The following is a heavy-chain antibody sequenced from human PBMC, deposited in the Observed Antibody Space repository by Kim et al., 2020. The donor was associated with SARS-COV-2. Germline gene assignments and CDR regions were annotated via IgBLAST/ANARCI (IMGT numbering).Heavy chain of an antibody. Sequence: YVDWVKGRLTMSRDNAKNSLYLQMSSLRTEDTAIYYCAALDTVQVPGGIWGQGTLVTVSS. CDR3: AALDTVQVPGGI. V-gene: IGHV3-7*01. J-gene: IGHJ4*02. D-gene: IGHD3-10*01.